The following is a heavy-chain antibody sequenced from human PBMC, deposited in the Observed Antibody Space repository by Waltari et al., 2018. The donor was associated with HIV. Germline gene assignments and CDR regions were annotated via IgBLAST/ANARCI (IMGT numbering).Heavy chain of an antibody. D-gene: IGHD3-10*01. CDR3: ATETWVRGVKGGS. CDR1: GYTLTELF. J-gene: IGHJ5*02. V-gene: IGHV1-24*01. CDR2: FDPEVGET. Sequence: QVQLVQSGAEVKKHGASVTVSCRVAGYTLTELFMHWVRQAPGKGLEWVGSFDPEVGETVYAQKFQGRVTMTEDTSTDTAYMELSSLRSEDTAVYYCATETWVRGVKGGSWGQGTLVTVSS.